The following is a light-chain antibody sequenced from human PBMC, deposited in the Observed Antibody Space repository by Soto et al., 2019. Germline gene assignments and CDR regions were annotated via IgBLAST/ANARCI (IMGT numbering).Light chain of an antibody. CDR1: ESVNSRY. V-gene: IGKV3-20*01. J-gene: IGKJ5*01. CDR2: GAS. CDR3: QQYGDSPIP. Sequence: ENVLTQSPGTQSLSPGETATLSCRASESVNSRYLAWYQQRPGQAPRLLIQGASTRATGISDRFTGSGSGTDFTLSISRLEPEDGAVYYCQQYGDSPIPFGQGTRLEIK.